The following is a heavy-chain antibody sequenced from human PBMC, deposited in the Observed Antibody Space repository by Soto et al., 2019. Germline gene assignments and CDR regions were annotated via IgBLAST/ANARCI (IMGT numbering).Heavy chain of an antibody. CDR1: GLSITDSEMG. CDR2: IDSSGEK. J-gene: IGHJ5*02. V-gene: IGHV2-26*01. CDR3: ARRHLAVAVSPWFDP. D-gene: IGHD6-19*01. Sequence: QVTLKESGPVLVKPTETLTLRCTVSGLSITDSEMGVSWIRQPPGQPLEWLAHIDSSGEKSYRTFLKSRLAISKDTSKNQLVLTMTNTDPADTATYYCARRHLAVAVSPWFDPWGQGIPVTVSS.